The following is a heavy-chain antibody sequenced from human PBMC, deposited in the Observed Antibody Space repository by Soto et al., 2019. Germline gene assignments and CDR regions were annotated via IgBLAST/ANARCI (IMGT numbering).Heavy chain of an antibody. J-gene: IGHJ5*02. CDR3: ARAYGSVNRLNP. V-gene: IGHV4-34*01. D-gene: IGHD3-10*01. CDR1: GGSFSGYY. Sequence: SETLSLTCAVYGGSFSGYYWSWIRQPPGKGLEWIGEINHSGSTNYNPSLKSRVTISVDKSKNEFSLNLSSVTAADTAVYYCARAYGSVNRLNPWGHGTLVTVSS. CDR2: INHSGST.